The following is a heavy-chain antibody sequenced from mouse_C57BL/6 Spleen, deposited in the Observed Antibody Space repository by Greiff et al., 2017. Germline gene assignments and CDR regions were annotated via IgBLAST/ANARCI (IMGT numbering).Heavy chain of an antibody. D-gene: IGHD2-3*01. CDR1: GYAFTNYL. CDR3: ARPICDGYPDY. Sequence: QVQLKESGAELVRPGPSVKVSCKASGYAFTNYLIEWVKQRPGQGLEWIGVINPGSGGTNTNEKFKGKATLTADKSSSTAYRQLISLTSEDSAVYFCARPICDGYPDYWGQGTTLTVSS. CDR2: INPGSGGT. V-gene: IGHV1-54*01. J-gene: IGHJ2*01.